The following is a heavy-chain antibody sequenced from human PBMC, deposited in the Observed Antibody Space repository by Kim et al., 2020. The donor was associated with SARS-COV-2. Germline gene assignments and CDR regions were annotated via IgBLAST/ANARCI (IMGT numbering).Heavy chain of an antibody. CDR3: ARDSERFASPFDC. J-gene: IGHJ4*02. CDR2: ISSNGEAI. V-gene: IGHV3-11*04. Sequence: GGSLRLSCAASGFTFSDYFMSWIRQAPGKGLEWVSYISSNGEAIYYADSVKGRFTISRDNAKTSLYLQMNSLRAEDTAIYYCARDSERFASPFDCWGQGTLVTVSS. D-gene: IGHD3-3*01. CDR1: GFTFSDYF.